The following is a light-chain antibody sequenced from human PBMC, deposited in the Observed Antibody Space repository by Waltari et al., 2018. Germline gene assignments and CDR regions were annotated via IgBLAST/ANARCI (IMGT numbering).Light chain of an antibody. CDR1: SSDVAGYNY. V-gene: IGLV2-8*01. Sequence: QSALTQPPSPSGSLGQSVTISRTGTSSDVAGYNYVSWYQQHPGKAPKLMNYEVIKRPSGVPDLFSGSKSDNTASLTVSGLQAEDEANYYCSAYAGSTLFGGGTKLTVL. J-gene: IGLJ2*01. CDR3: SAYAGSTL. CDR2: EVI.